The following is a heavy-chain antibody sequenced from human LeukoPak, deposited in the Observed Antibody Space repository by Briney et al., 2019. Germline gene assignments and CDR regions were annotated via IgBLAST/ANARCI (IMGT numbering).Heavy chain of an antibody. V-gene: IGHV1-24*01. CDR1: GYTLTELS. Sequence: GASVKVSCKVSGYTLTELSMHWVRQAPGKGLEWMGGFDPEDGETIYAQKFQGRVTMTTDTSTSTAYMELRSLRSDDTAVYYCAFALPTTTYYYMDVWGKGTTVTVSS. D-gene: IGHD4-11*01. J-gene: IGHJ6*03. CDR3: AFALPTTTYYYMDV. CDR2: FDPEDGET.